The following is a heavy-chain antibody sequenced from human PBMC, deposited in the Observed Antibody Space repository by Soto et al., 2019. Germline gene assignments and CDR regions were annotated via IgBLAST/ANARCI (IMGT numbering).Heavy chain of an antibody. CDR1: GGSFSGYI. D-gene: IGHD1-26*01. V-gene: IGHV4-34*01. CDR2: INHSGSA. Sequence: SETLSLTCDVYGGSFSGYIWTWIRQTPGPGLQWIGQINHSGSANYNPSLKSRVTISVHTSKSQFSLELSSVTAADTAVYYCARGLISGSHYSGGWYYFDSWGQGTQVTVS. CDR3: ARGLISGSHYSGGWYYFDS. J-gene: IGHJ4*02.